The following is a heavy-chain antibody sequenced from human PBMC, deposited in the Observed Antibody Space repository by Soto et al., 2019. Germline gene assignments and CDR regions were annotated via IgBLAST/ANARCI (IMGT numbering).Heavy chain of an antibody. Sequence: PGGSLRLSCAASGFTFSSYAMHWARQAPGKGLEWVAVISYDGSNKYYADSVKGRFTISRDNSKNTLYLQMNSLRAEDTAVYYCARDQPYYYDSSGYYYPVYWGQGTLVTVSS. D-gene: IGHD3-22*01. CDR2: ISYDGSNK. CDR1: GFTFSSYA. CDR3: ARDQPYYYDSSGYYYPVY. V-gene: IGHV3-30-3*01. J-gene: IGHJ4*02.